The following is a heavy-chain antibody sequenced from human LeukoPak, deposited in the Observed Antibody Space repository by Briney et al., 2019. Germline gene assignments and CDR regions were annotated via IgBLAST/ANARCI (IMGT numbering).Heavy chain of an antibody. Sequence: GGSLRLSCAASGFTFTEYSMNWVRQAPGKGLEWVAVISNDGSNKYYADSVKGRFTISRDNSKNTLYLQMNSLRAEDTAVYYCARGPDYYDSSDHAFDIWGQGTMVTVSS. J-gene: IGHJ3*02. CDR2: ISNDGSNK. D-gene: IGHD3-22*01. CDR1: GFTFTEYS. V-gene: IGHV3-30*03. CDR3: ARGPDYYDSSDHAFDI.